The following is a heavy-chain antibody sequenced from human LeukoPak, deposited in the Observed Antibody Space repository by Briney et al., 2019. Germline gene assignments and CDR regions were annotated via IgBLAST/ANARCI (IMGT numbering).Heavy chain of an antibody. CDR2: ISWNSGSI. D-gene: IGHD3-22*01. Sequence: GRSLRLSCAASGFTFDDYAMHWVRQAPGKGLEWVSGISWNSGSIGYADSVKGRFTISRDNAKNSLYLQMNSLRAEDTALYYCAKDSYDSSGYLGYFDYWGQGTLVTVSS. J-gene: IGHJ4*02. CDR3: AKDSYDSSGYLGYFDY. V-gene: IGHV3-9*01. CDR1: GFTFDDYA.